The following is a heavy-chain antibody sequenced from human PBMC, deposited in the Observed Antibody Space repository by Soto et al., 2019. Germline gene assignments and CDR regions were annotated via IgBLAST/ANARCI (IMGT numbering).Heavy chain of an antibody. V-gene: IGHV3-48*03. D-gene: IGHD2-2*01. CDR2: ISSSGSTI. J-gene: IGHJ3*02. CDR1: GFTFSSYE. Sequence: GGSLRLSCAASGFTFSSYEMNWVRQAPGKGLEWVSYISSSGSTIYYADSVKGRFTISRDNAKNSLYLQMNSLRAEDTAVYYCAREGCSSTSCYDAFDIWGQGTMVTVSS. CDR3: AREGCSSTSCYDAFDI.